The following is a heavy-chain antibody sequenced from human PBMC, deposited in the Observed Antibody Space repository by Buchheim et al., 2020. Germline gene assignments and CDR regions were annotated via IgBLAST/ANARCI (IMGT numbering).Heavy chain of an antibody. V-gene: IGHV3-30*18. Sequence: QVQLVESGGGVVQPGRSLRLSCAASGFTFSSYGMHWVRQAPGKGLEGVAVISYDGSNAYYADSVKGRFTISRDNSKKTLYLQMNSLRAEDTAVFYCAKTNYYESSGYIDYWGQGTL. D-gene: IGHD3-22*01. J-gene: IGHJ4*02. CDR1: GFTFSSYG. CDR3: AKTNYYESSGYIDY. CDR2: ISYDGSNA.